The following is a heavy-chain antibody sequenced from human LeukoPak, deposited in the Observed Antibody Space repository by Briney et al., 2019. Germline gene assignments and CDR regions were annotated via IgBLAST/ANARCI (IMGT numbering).Heavy chain of an antibody. Sequence: GGSLRLSCAASGFTFSSYGMHWVRRAPGKGLEWVAVISYDGSNKYYADSVKGRLTISRDNSKNTLYLQMNSLRAEDTAVYYCAKGAFYGLNAFDIWGQGTMVTVSS. CDR3: AKGAFYGLNAFDI. CDR2: ISYDGSNK. D-gene: IGHD2/OR15-2a*01. J-gene: IGHJ3*02. V-gene: IGHV3-30*18. CDR1: GFTFSSYG.